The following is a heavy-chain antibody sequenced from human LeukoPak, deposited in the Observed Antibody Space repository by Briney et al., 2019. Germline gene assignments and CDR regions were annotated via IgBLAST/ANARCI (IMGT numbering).Heavy chain of an antibody. CDR2: IYYSGST. Sequence: TSETLSLTCTVSGGSISSYYWSWIRQPPGKGLEWIGCIYYSGSTNYNPSLKSRVTISVDTSKNQFSLKLSSVTAADTAVYYCARDYSLAPYSSSWYAFDIWGQGTMVTVSS. J-gene: IGHJ3*02. CDR1: GGSISSYY. V-gene: IGHV4-59*01. D-gene: IGHD6-13*01. CDR3: ARDYSLAPYSSSWYAFDI.